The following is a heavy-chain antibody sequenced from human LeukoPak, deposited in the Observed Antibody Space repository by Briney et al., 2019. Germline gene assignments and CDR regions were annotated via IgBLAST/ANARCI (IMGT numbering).Heavy chain of an antibody. CDR1: GDSISGSSHF. CDR3: VRYSSGSCDY. J-gene: IGHJ4*02. Sequence: SETLSLTCTVSGDSISGSSHFWGWIRQPPGKGLDWIGNIFYSGSPYYNPSLKSRVTLSVDTSKNQFSLKLSSVTAADTAIYYCVRYSSGSCDYWGQGTLVTVSS. D-gene: IGHD5-18*01. CDR2: IFYSGSP. V-gene: IGHV4-39*01.